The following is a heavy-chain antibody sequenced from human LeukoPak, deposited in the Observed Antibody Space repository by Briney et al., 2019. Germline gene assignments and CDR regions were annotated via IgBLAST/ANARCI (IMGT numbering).Heavy chain of an antibody. CDR3: ARKSVASTPRDIVYQYYSMDV. J-gene: IGHJ6*03. V-gene: IGHV7-4-1*02. CDR1: GYTFTSYA. CDR2: INTNTGNP. Sequence: GASVKVSCKASGYTFTSYAMNWVRQAPGQGLEWMGWINTNTGNPTYAQGFTGRFVFSLDTSVSTAYLQISSLKAEGTAVYYCARKSVASTPRDIVYQYYSMDVWGKGTTVTVSS. D-gene: IGHD2-15*01.